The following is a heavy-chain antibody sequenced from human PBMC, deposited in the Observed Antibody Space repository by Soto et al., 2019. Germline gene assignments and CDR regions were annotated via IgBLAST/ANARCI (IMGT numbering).Heavy chain of an antibody. CDR3: ARRQQLVLYYYYGMDV. Sequence: PSETLSLTCAVYGGSFSGYYWSWIRQPPGKGLEWIGEINHSGSTNYNPSLKSRVTISVDTSKNQFSLKLSSVTAADTAVYYCARRQQLVLYYYYGMDVWGQGTTVIVSS. CDR1: GGSFSGYY. D-gene: IGHD6-13*01. J-gene: IGHJ6*02. V-gene: IGHV4-34*01. CDR2: INHSGST.